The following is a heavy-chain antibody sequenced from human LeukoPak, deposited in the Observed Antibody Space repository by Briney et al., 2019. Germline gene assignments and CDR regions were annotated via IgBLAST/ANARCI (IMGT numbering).Heavy chain of an antibody. CDR3: AREFSGYAFDI. CDR1: GFTFSSYG. CDR2: ISDDGTRK. D-gene: IGHD5-12*01. V-gene: IGHV3-30*03. J-gene: IGHJ3*02. Sequence: GRSLRLSCAASGFTFSSYGIHWVRLAPGKGLVWVAVISDDGTRKYYADSVQGRFTISRDNSKNTLYLQMNSLRAEDMAVYYCAREFSGYAFDIWGQGTMVTVSS.